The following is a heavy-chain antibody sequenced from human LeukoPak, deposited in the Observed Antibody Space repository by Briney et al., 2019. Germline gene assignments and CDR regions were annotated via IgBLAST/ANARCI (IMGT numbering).Heavy chain of an antibody. Sequence: SQTLSLTCTVSGGSISSGDYYWSWIRQPPGKGLEWIGYIYYSGSPYYNPSLKSRVTISVDTSKNQFSLKLSSVTAADTAVYYCARGVTMVRGHRGFDYWGQGTLVTVSS. V-gene: IGHV4-30-4*08. CDR3: ARGVTMVRGHRGFDY. J-gene: IGHJ4*02. CDR1: GGSISSGDYY. CDR2: IYYSGSP. D-gene: IGHD3-10*01.